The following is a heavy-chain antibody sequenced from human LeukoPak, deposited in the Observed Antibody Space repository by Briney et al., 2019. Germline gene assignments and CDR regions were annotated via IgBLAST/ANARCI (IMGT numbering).Heavy chain of an antibody. CDR1: GLTFSRSS. CDR3: ARVDTKSYGSAYMDV. CDR2: ISFTSGTI. J-gene: IGHJ6*03. Sequence: GGSLRLSCEASGLTFSRSSINWVRQARGKGLEWVAYISFTSGTIYYADSVEGRFTVSRDNARNSSFLQLKALRAEDTAVYYCARVDTKSYGSAYMDVWGSGTTVTVSS. D-gene: IGHD3-10*01. V-gene: IGHV3-48*04.